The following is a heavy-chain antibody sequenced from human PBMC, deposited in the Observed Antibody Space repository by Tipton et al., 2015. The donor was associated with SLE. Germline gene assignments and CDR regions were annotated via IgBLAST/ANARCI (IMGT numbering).Heavy chain of an antibody. CDR3: ARSQQLSHMDV. Sequence: TLSLTCTVSGGSISSYYWSWIRQPPGKGLEWIGYIYYSGSTNYNPSLKSRVTISVDTSKNQFSLKLSSVTAADTAVYYCARSQQLSHMDVWGKGTTVTVSS. CDR2: IYYSGST. D-gene: IGHD6-13*01. CDR1: GGSISSYY. V-gene: IGHV4-59*07. J-gene: IGHJ6*03.